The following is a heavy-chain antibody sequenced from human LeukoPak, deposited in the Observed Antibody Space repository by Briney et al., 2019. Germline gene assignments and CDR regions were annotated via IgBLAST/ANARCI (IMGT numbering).Heavy chain of an antibody. CDR2: IYHSGST. Sequence: SETLSLTCAVSGGSISSSNWWSWVRQPPGKGLEWIGEIYHSGSTNYNPSLKSRVTISVDKSKNQFSLKLSSVTAADTAVYYCARTSPRYYYGSGGLPGSDYWGQGTLVTVSS. CDR3: ARTSPRYYYGSGGLPGSDY. V-gene: IGHV4-4*02. CDR1: GGSISSSNW. J-gene: IGHJ4*02. D-gene: IGHD3-10*01.